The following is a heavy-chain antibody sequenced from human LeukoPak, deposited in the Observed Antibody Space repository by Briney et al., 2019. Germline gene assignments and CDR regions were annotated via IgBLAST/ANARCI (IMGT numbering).Heavy chain of an antibody. CDR1: GGSISSSSYY. J-gene: IGHJ3*02. V-gene: IGHV4-61*01. CDR3: ARDSGSYLYRAFDI. D-gene: IGHD1-26*01. Sequence: SETLSLTCTVSGGSISSSSYYWGWIRQPPGKGLEWIGYIYYSGSTNYNPSLKSRVTISVDTSKNQFSLKLSSVTAADTAVYYCARDSGSYLYRAFDIWGQGTMVTVSS. CDR2: IYYSGST.